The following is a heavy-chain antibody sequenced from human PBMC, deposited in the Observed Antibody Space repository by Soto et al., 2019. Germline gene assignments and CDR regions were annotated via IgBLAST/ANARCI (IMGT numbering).Heavy chain of an antibody. CDR3: ARSYSYGSYWYFDL. CDR1: GYTFTTYG. V-gene: IGHV1-18*04. CDR2: ISVYNGNT. D-gene: IGHD5-18*01. Sequence: ASVKVSCKASGYTFTTYGISWVRQAPGQGLEWMGWISVYNGNTSYAERLQGRVTMTTDTSTSTVYMELWRLRSDDTAMYYCARSYSYGSYWYFDLWGRGTLVTVSS. J-gene: IGHJ2*01.